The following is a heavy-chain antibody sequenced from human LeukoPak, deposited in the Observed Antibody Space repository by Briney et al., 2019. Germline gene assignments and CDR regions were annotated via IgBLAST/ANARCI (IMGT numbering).Heavy chain of an antibody. CDR2: ISSSGSTI. D-gene: IGHD3-16*02. CDR1: GFTFSSYE. Sequence: GGPLRLSCAASGFTFSSYEMNWVRQAPGKGLEWVSYISSSGSTIYYADSVKGRFTISRDNAKSSLYLQMNSLRAEDTALYYCARHRTASDYWGQGTLVTVSS. V-gene: IGHV3-48*03. CDR3: ARHRTASDY. J-gene: IGHJ4*02.